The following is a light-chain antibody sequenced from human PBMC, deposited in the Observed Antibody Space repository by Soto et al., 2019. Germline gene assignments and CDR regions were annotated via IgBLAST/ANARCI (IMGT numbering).Light chain of an antibody. V-gene: IGKV1-39*01. CDR2: AAS. CDR1: QSISSY. Sequence: IQMTQSPSTLSGSVGDRVTITFRASQSISSYLNWYQQKPGKAPKLLIYAASTLQSGVPSRSSGSGSGTDFTLTISCLQSEDFATYYCQQYYSYPRTFGQGTKVDIK. J-gene: IGKJ1*01. CDR3: QQYYSYPRT.